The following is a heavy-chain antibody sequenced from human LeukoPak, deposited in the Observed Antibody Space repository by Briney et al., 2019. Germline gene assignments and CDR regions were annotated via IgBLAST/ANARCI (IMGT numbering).Heavy chain of an antibody. J-gene: IGHJ4*02. CDR1: GYGLTSYW. Sequence: GESLKISCKASGYGLTSYWIAWVRQMPGKGLQCMGIIFPGDSDTRYSASFQGQVTISADKSISTAYLQWSSLKASDTAMYYCARGQDGSGILLDSWGQGTLVTVSS. CDR3: ARGQDGSGILLDS. D-gene: IGHD3-10*01. V-gene: IGHV5-51*01. CDR2: IFPGDSDT.